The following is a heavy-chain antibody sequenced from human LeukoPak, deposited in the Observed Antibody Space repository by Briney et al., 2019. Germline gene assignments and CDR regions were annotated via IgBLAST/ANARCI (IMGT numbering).Heavy chain of an antibody. D-gene: IGHD6-19*01. Sequence: ASVMVSCKASGYTFTSYYMHWVRQAPGQGLEWMGIVNPSGGSTSYAQKFQGRVTMTRDTSTSTIYMELSSLRSEDTAVYYCAREGIAVSNWFDPWGQGTLVTVSS. CDR1: GYTFTSYY. V-gene: IGHV1-46*01. CDR2: VNPSGGST. J-gene: IGHJ5*02. CDR3: AREGIAVSNWFDP.